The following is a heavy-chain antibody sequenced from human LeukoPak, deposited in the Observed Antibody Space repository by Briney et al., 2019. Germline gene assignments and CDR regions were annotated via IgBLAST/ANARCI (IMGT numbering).Heavy chain of an antibody. CDR1: GFTFSGYW. CDR3: TRVDDSSGYESES. J-gene: IGHJ5*02. D-gene: IGHD3-22*01. Sequence: GGSLRLSCAVSGFTFSGYWMQWVRQPPGKGLVWVSRINGDGRYTSDADFVKGRFTTSRDNAKNTFYLQMNGLKVEDTAVYYCTRVDDSSGYESESWGAGTLVTVSS. V-gene: IGHV3-74*01. CDR2: INGDGRYT.